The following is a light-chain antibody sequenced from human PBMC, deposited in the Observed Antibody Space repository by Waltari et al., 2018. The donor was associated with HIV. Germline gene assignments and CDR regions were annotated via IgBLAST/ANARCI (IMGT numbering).Light chain of an antibody. Sequence: DIVMTQSPLSLPVTPGESASISCRSSQTLLYSDGYKYLDWYQQKPGQSPRLLIYKTSNRASEVSDRFSGSASGTDFTLRISRVEAEDVGVYYCMQALQAHSFGQGTKLEIK. CDR1: QTLLYSDGYKY. CDR3: MQALQAHS. J-gene: IGKJ2*01. V-gene: IGKV2-28*01. CDR2: KTS.